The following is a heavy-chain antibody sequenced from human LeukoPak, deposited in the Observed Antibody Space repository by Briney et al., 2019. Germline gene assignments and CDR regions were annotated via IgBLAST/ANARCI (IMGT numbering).Heavy chain of an antibody. V-gene: IGHV3-20*04. J-gene: IGHJ3*02. CDR2: INWNGGST. D-gene: IGHD4-17*01. CDR1: GFTFDDYG. Sequence: GGSLRLSCAASGFTFDDYGMSWVRQAPGKGLEWVSGINWNGGSTGYADSVKGRFTISRDNAKNSLYLQMNSLRAEDTALYYCARDLGDYVQGAFDIWGQGTMVTVSS. CDR3: ARDLGDYVQGAFDI.